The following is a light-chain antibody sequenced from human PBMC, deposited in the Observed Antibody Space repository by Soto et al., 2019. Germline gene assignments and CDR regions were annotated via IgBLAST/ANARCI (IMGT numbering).Light chain of an antibody. J-gene: IGKJ1*01. CDR2: DAF. Sequence: DIQLTQTPSTLSASIGDRVTITCRASQSLSGWLAWYQQTPGKAPKLLISDAFRLESGVPSRFRGSGSGTEFSLTITSLQPGDSATFYCQQYYSFPPTFGQGTKVEIK. CDR3: QQYYSFPPT. V-gene: IGKV1-5*01. CDR1: QSLSGW.